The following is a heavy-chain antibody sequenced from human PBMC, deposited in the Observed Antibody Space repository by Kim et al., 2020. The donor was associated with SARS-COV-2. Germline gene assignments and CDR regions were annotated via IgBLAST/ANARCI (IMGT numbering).Heavy chain of an antibody. Sequence: YNPSLKSRVTTSVDTSKNQFSLKLSSVTAADTAVYYCARHERGSPPSLDYWGQGTLVTVSS. J-gene: IGHJ4*02. D-gene: IGHD1-26*01. V-gene: IGHV4-59*08. CDR3: ARHERGSPPSLDY.